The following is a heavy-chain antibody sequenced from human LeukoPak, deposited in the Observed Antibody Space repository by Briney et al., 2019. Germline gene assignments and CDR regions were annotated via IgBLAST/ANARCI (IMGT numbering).Heavy chain of an antibody. J-gene: IGHJ6*02. CDR3: ARNVGYYYGMDV. Sequence: ASVKVSCKASGYTFTGYYMHWVRQAPGQGLEWMGWINPNSGGTNYAQKFQGRVTMTTDTSTSTAYMELRSLRSDDTAVYYCARNVGYYYGMDVWGQGTTVTVSS. V-gene: IGHV1-2*02. CDR1: GYTFTGYY. D-gene: IGHD1-26*01. CDR2: INPNSGGT.